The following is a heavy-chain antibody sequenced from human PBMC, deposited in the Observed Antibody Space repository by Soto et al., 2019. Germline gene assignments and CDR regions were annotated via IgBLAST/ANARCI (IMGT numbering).Heavy chain of an antibody. D-gene: IGHD3-10*01. CDR1: GFTFSSYW. J-gene: IGHJ6*02. V-gene: IGHV3-74*01. CDR3: ARGGAGSGSYYQYYYYGMDV. Sequence: EVQLVESGGGLVQPGGSLRLSCAASGFTFSSYWMHWVRQAPGKGLVWVSRINSDGSSTTYADSVKGRFTISRDNAKSSLYLQIDSLRAEDTAVYYCARGGAGSGSYYQYYYYGMDVWGQGTTVTVSS. CDR2: INSDGSST.